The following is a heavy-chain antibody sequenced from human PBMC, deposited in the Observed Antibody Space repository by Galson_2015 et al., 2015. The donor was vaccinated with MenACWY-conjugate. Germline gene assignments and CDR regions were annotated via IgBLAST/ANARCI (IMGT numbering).Heavy chain of an antibody. CDR2: ISSSGPTT. CDR3: ARAMTFFGGYIIPGVYDC. J-gene: IGHJ4*02. D-gene: IGHD3-3*01. CDR1: GFTFSNYE. V-gene: IGHV3-48*03. Sequence: SLRISCAASGFTFSNYEMNWLRQAPGKGLEWISYISSSGPTTDYADSVKGRFTITRDNAKNSLWLQMNSLRAEDTAVYYCARAMTFFGGYIIPGVYDCCGPGTLVTVSS.